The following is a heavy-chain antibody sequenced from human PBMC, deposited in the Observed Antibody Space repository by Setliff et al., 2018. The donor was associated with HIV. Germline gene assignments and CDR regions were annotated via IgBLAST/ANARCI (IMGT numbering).Heavy chain of an antibody. CDR2: VSASGTT. CDR1: GGSMSRVY. Sequence: SETLSLTCSVSGGSMSRVYWTWIRQPPGKGLEWIGYVSASGTTKYNPSLQSRVTISGDSSKNQFSLRLSSVTAADTAVYYCAKEGSWNDDSGAFNIWGQGTMVTV. J-gene: IGHJ3*02. V-gene: IGHV4-4*08. CDR3: AKEGSWNDDSGAFNI. D-gene: IGHD1-1*01.